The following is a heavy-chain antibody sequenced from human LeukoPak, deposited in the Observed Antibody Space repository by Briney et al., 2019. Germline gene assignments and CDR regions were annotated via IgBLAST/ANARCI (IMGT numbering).Heavy chain of an antibody. CDR1: GGSISSSSYY. Sequence: SETLSLTCTVSGGSISSSSYYWGWIRQPPGKGLEWVGSVYYGGSTYYHPALKSLVTISVDTSKPQFSLKLSSVTAADTAVYYCARELSGGSCYSSCYYYYYMDVWGKGTTVTVSS. J-gene: IGHJ6*03. D-gene: IGHD2-15*01. V-gene: IGHV4-39*07. CDR3: ARELSGGSCYSSCYYYYYMDV. CDR2: VYYGGST.